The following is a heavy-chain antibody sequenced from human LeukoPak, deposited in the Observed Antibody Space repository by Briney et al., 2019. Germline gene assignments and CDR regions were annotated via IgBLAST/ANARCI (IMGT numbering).Heavy chain of an antibody. CDR1: GGSFSGYY. Sequence: SETLSLTCAVYGGSFSGYYWSWIRQPPGKGLEWIGEINHSGSTNYNPSLKSRVTISVDTSKNQFSLKLSSVTAADTAVYYCAIYGFRRRYLDYWGQGTLVTVSS. J-gene: IGHJ4*02. V-gene: IGHV4-34*01. CDR2: INHSGST. D-gene: IGHD3-10*01. CDR3: AIYGFRRRYLDY.